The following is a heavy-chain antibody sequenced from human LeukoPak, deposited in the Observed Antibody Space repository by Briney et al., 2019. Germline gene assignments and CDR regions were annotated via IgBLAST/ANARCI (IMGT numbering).Heavy chain of an antibody. CDR3: ARRGSMIVGDAFDI. V-gene: IGHV1-18*01. CDR1: GYTFTSYG. J-gene: IGHJ3*02. Sequence: GASVTVSFKASGYTFTSYGISWVRQAPGQGLEWMGWISAYNGNTNYAQKLQGRVTMTTDTSTSTAYMELRSLRSDDTAVYYCARRGSMIVGDAFDIWGQGTMVTVSS. CDR2: ISAYNGNT. D-gene: IGHD1-26*01.